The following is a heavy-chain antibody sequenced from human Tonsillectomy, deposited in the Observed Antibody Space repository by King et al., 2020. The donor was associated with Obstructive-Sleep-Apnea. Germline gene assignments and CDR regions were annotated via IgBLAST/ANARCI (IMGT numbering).Heavy chain of an antibody. CDR2: IYYSGST. D-gene: IGHD3-22*01. V-gene: IGHV4-31*03. Sequence: VQLQESGPGLVKPSQTLSLTCTVSGGSISSGGYYWSWIRQHPGKGLEWIGYIYYSGSTYYNPFLKSRVTISVDTSKNQFSLKLSSVTAADTAVYYCARGPPTYYYDSSGYPWFDPWGQGTLVTVSS. CDR3: ARGPPTYYYDSSGYPWFDP. J-gene: IGHJ5*02. CDR1: GGSISSGGYY.